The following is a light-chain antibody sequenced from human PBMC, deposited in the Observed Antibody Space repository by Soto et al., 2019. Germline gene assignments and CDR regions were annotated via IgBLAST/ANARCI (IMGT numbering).Light chain of an antibody. CDR1: STDIGAYNF. Sequence: QSALTQPASVSGSPGQSITISCTGTSTDIGAYNFVSWFQHHPGKAPKLILFEVRIRPSGVSNRFSGSRSGNTASLTISGLQAEDEADYHCSSYTSGSSHYVFGTGTKVTVL. CDR2: EVR. CDR3: SSYTSGSSHYV. J-gene: IGLJ1*01. V-gene: IGLV2-14*01.